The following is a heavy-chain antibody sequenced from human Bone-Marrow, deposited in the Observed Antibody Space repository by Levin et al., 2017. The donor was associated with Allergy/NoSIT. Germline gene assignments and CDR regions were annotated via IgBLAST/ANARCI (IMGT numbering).Heavy chain of an antibody. CDR1: GYTFTAFH. D-gene: IGHD6-13*01. J-gene: IGHJ4*02. CDR3: VRRGGSTWDLDY. CDR2: INPNSGGT. Sequence: ASVKVSCKTSGYTFTAFHVHWVRQAPGQGLEWMGRINPNSGGTDYARKFQGRVNMTRDMSIRTVYLELATLRSDDTAVFFCVRRGGSTWDLDYWGQGTLVTVS. V-gene: IGHV1-2*06.